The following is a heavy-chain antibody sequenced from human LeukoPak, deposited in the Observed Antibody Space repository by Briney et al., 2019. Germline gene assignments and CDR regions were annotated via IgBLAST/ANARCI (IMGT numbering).Heavy chain of an antibody. D-gene: IGHD6-13*01. CDR1: GGSISSYY. V-gene: IGHV4-59*01. CDR3: ARARIAAAGNNYYYGMDV. Sequence: PSETLSLTCTVSGGSISSYYWSWIRQPPGKGLEWIGYIYYSGSTNYNPSLKSRVTISVDTSKNQFSLKLSSVTAADTAVYYCARARIAAAGNNYYYGMDVWGQGTTVTASS. J-gene: IGHJ6*02. CDR2: IYYSGST.